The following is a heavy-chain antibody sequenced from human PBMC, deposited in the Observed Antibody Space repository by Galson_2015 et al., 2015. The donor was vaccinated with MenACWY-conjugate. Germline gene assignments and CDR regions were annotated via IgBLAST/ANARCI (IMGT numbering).Heavy chain of an antibody. CDR1: GYSLSSYW. Sequence: QSGAEVKKSGESLTISCRGSGYSLSSYWIGWVRQMPGKGLEWMGIIYPGDSSTRYSPSFQGQVTISAGKSSSTAYLQWSSLKASDTAMYYCARPGSQGYYGTFDYWGQGTLVTVSS. J-gene: IGHJ4*02. V-gene: IGHV5-51*01. CDR3: ARPGSQGYYGTFDY. CDR2: IYPGDSST. D-gene: IGHD3-22*01.